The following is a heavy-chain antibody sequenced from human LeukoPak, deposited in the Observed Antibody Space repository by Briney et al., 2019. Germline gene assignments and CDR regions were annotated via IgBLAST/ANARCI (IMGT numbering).Heavy chain of an antibody. CDR2: TTRRSGTR. CDR1: GFTCSSYS. D-gene: IGHD6-19*01. J-gene: IGHJ4*02. V-gene: IGHV3-48*01. CDR3: AKAGAQQWLLYVGVY. Sequence: PAGSLCLSCAASGFTCSSYSMSWVRPAPGEGRGWVAYTTRRSGTRCYADSVKGRFTSSRDNSKNTLYLQVNILRSEDSAVYYCAKAGAQQWLLYVGVYCVRGTLVAVS.